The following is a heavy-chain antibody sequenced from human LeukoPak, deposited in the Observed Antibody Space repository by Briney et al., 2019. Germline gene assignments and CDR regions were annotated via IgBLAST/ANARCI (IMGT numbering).Heavy chain of an antibody. V-gene: IGHV3-74*01. Sequence: GGSLRLSCAASGFTFSGYWMNWVRQAPGKGLVWVSRIASDGSSTTYADSVKGRFSISRDNAKNTLYLQMNSLRAEDTAVYYCARVQFADYYDSSGYIDYWGQGTLVTVSS. CDR1: GFTFSGYW. J-gene: IGHJ4*02. D-gene: IGHD3-22*01. CDR2: IASDGSST. CDR3: ARVQFADYYDSSGYIDY.